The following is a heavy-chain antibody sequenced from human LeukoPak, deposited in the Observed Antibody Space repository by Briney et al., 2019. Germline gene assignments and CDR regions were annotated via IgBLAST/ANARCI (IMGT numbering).Heavy chain of an antibody. Sequence: SETLSLTCTVSGGSISSSGYFWGWIRQPPGKGLEWIGSIYYSGSTYYNPSLKSRVTISVDTSKNQFSLKLSSVTAADTAVYYCARSYYGSGSYYNVGYWFDPWGQGTLVTVSS. J-gene: IGHJ5*02. D-gene: IGHD3-10*01. CDR3: ARSYYGSGSYYNVGYWFDP. CDR1: GGSISSSGYF. CDR2: IYYSGST. V-gene: IGHV4-39*01.